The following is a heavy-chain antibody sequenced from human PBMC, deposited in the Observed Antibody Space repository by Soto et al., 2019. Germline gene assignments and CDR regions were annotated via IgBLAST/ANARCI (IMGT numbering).Heavy chain of an antibody. CDR3: ARATGTLRSRNCDY. CDR1: GGSISNYY. J-gene: IGHJ4*02. Sequence: SETLSLTCTVSGGSISNYYWTWIRQPPGKGLEWIGYIYHTGSTYYSPSLRSRLTISVDTSKSQFSLRLNSVTAADTAVYYCARATGTLRSRNCDYWGQGTLVTVSS. V-gene: IGHV4-59*12. CDR2: IYHTGST. D-gene: IGHD3-9*01.